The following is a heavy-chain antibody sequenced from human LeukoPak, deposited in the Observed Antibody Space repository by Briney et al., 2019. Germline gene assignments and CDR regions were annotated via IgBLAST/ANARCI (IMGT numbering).Heavy chain of an antibody. J-gene: IGHJ4*02. CDR2: IYSGGSA. V-gene: IGHV3-53*01. CDR3: ARDSGGDYFDY. CDR1: GFTVSSNY. Sequence: GGSLRLSCAASGFTVSSNYMSWVRQAPGKGLEWVSVIYSGGSAYYADSVKGRFTISRNNSKNTLYLQMNSLRAEDTAVYYCARDSGGDYFDYWGQGTLVTVSS. D-gene: IGHD3-16*01.